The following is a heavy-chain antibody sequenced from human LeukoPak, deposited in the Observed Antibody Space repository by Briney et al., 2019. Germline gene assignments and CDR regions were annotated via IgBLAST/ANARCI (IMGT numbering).Heavy chain of an antibody. CDR1: GFTFNSYS. CDR2: ISYDGSNK. V-gene: IGHV3-30-3*02. J-gene: IGHJ4*02. Sequence: PGGSLRLSCAASGFTFNSYSMHWVRQAPGKGLEWVAVISYDGSNKYYADSVKGRFTISRDNSKNTLYLQMNSLRAEDTAVYYCAKPFIAVATYYFDYWGQGTLVTVSS. D-gene: IGHD6-19*01. CDR3: AKPFIAVATYYFDY.